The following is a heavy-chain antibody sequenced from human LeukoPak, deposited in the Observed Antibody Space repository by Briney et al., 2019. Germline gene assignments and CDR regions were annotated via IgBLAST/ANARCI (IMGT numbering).Heavy chain of an antibody. CDR1: GYTFTGYY. V-gene: IGHV1-2*06. J-gene: IGHJ5*01. CDR2: INPNSGGT. Sequence: GASVKVSCKASGYTFTGYYMHWVRQAPGQGLEWMGRINPNSGGTNYAQKFQGRVTMTRDTSISTAYMELSRLRSDDTAVYYCAREGAGRDGYNLMFGCWGQGTLVTVSS. CDR3: AREGAGRDGYNLMFGC. D-gene: IGHD5-24*01.